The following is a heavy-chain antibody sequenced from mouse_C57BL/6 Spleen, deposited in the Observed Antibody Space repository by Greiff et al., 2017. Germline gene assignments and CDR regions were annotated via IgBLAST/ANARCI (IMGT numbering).Heavy chain of an antibody. Sequence: VQLQQSGPELVKPGASVKISCKASGYSFTDYNMNWVKQSNGKSLEWIGVINPNYGTTRYNQKFKGKATLTVDQSSSTAYMQLNSLTSEDSAVYYGASPYDYGSDGYFDVWGTGTTVTVSS. CDR2: INPNYGTT. J-gene: IGHJ1*03. D-gene: IGHD1-1*01. CDR3: ASPYDYGSDGYFDV. CDR1: GYSFTDYN. V-gene: IGHV1-39*01.